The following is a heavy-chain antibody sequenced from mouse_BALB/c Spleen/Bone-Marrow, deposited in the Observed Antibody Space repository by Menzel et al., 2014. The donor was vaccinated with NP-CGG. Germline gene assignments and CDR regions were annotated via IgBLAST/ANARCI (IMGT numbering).Heavy chain of an antibody. V-gene: IGHV1S81*02. CDR3: ARWGFDY. CDR2: INPSNGRT. J-gene: IGHJ2*01. CDR1: GYTFTSYW. Sequence: QVQLQQSGAELVKPGASVKLSCKASGYTFTSYWMHWVKQRPRQGLEWIGEINPSNGRTNYNEKFKSKATLTVDKSSSTAYMQLSSLTSEDSAVYYCARWGFDYWGQGTTLTVSS.